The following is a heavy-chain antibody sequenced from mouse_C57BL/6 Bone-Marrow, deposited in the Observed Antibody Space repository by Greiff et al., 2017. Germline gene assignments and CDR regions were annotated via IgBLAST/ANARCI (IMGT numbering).Heavy chain of an antibody. J-gene: IGHJ4*01. CDR1: GYTFTSYW. CDR2: IYPGSGST. Sequence: VQLQQPGAELVKPGASVKMSCNASGYTFTSYWITWVKQRPGQGLEWIGDIYPGSGSTNYNEKFKSKATLTVDTSSSTAYMQLSSLTSEDSAVYYCARERGLLPYAMDYWGQGTSVTVSS. V-gene: IGHV1-55*01. D-gene: IGHD1-1*01. CDR3: ARERGLLPYAMDY.